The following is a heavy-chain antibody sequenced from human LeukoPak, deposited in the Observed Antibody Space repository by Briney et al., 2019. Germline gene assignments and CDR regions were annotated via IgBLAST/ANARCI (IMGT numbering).Heavy chain of an antibody. J-gene: IGHJ4*02. V-gene: IGHV3-23*01. CDR1: GFTFSSYA. Sequence: GSLRLSCAASGFTFSSYAMSWVRQAPGEGLEWVSAISGSGGAPYYADSVKGRFTISRDNSKNTLYMQMNSLRAEDTAVYYCAKDYPRGDSSSSLPPDFWGQGTLVTVSS. D-gene: IGHD2-2*01. CDR3: AKDYPRGDSSSSLPPDF. CDR2: ISGSGGAP.